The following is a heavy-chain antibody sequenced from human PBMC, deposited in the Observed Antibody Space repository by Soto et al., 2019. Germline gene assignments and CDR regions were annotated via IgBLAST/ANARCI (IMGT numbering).Heavy chain of an antibody. CDR2: IYYSGST. V-gene: IGHV4-30-4*01. Sequence: TLSLTCTVSGGSISSGDYYWSWIRQPPGKGLEWIGYIYYSGSTYYNPSLKSRVSLSLDTSKNHFSLRLTSVTAADTAVYYCARVVDFEGFSPYGMDVWGQRTTVTGSS. CDR1: GGSISSGDYY. CDR3: ARVVDFEGFSPYGMDV. D-gene: IGHD3-3*01. J-gene: IGHJ6*02.